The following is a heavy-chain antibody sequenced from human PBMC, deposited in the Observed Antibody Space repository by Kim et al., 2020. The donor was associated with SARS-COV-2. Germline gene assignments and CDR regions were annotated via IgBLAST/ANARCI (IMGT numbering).Heavy chain of an antibody. V-gene: IGHV3-33*01. Sequence: YADSVKGRFTISRDNSNNTLYLQMNSLRAEDTAVYYCARISSTWGGMDVWGQGTTVTVSS. CDR3: ARISSTWGGMDV. J-gene: IGHJ6*02. D-gene: IGHD7-27*01.